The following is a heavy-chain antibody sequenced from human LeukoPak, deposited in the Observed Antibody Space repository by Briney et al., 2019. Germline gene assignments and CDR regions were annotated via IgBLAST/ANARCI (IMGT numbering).Heavy chain of an antibody. CDR3: AKVAAVVIIRLDY. CDR1: GGSINSGGSS. J-gene: IGHJ4*02. Sequence: TASETLSLTCSVSGGSINSGGSSWNWIRQPPGKGLEWIGHIYISGSTFYDPSLKTRVTISLDRSKNQFSLKLTSVTAADTAVYYCAKVAAVVIIRLDYWGQGTLVTVSS. V-gene: IGHV4-30-2*01. D-gene: IGHD3-3*01. CDR2: IYISGST.